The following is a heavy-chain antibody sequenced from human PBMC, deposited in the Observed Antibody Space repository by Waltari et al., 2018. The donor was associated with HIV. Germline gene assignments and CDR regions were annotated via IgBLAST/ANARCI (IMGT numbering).Heavy chain of an antibody. D-gene: IGHD5-12*01. CDR3: ARGGGYSSSYYFDY. CDR1: GFTFSSYA. J-gene: IGHJ4*02. Sequence: SCAASGFTFSSYAMHWVRQAPGKGLEWVAVISYDGSNKYYADSVKGRFTISRDNSKNTLYLQMNSLRAEDTAVYYCARGGGYSSSYYFDYWGQGTLVTVSS. CDR2: ISYDGSNK. V-gene: IGHV3-30-3*01.